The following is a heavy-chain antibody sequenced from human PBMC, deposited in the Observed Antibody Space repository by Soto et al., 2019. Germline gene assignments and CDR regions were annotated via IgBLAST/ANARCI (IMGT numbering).Heavy chain of an antibody. D-gene: IGHD6-19*01. V-gene: IGHV1-18*01. CDR2: ISGYSGHT. Sequence: GASVKVSCKASGYTFSSYGISWVRQAPGQGLEWMGWISGYSGHTYYAQKFQGRVTMTTDTSTNTVYMELRSLRSDDTAVYYCAREWDNKSEHSSGWYDDFWGQGTLVTVS. CDR3: AREWDNKSEHSSGWYDDF. J-gene: IGHJ4*02. CDR1: GYTFSSYG.